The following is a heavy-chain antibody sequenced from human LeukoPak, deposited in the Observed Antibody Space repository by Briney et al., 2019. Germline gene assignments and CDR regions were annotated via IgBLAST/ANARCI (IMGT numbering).Heavy chain of an antibody. CDR1: GFTFSSYA. D-gene: IGHD3-16*02. Sequence: GGSLRLSCAASGFTFSSYAMHWVRQAPGKGLEWVAVISYDGSNKYYADSVKGRFTISRDNSKNTLYLQMNSLRAEDTAVYYCARDPPISHPYYDYVWGSYRGLDYWGQGTLVTVSS. CDR2: ISYDGSNK. CDR3: ARDPPISHPYYDYVWGSYRGLDY. J-gene: IGHJ4*02. V-gene: IGHV3-30-3*01.